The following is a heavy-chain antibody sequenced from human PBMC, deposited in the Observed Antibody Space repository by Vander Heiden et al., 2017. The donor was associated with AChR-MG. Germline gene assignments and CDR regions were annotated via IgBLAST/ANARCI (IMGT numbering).Heavy chain of an antibody. CDR1: GFTFSNYA. Sequence: EVQLLESGGGLVQPGGSLRLSCAASGFTFSNYAMSWVRQARGKGLEWVAGISGSGHDTYYADAVMGRFTISRDNPTNTLYLQMNSLRAEDTAVYYCAREGGGNHLVAFDIWGQGTMVTVST. J-gene: IGHJ3*02. V-gene: IGHV3-23*01. D-gene: IGHD2-15*01. CDR2: ISGSGHDT. CDR3: AREGGGNHLVAFDI.